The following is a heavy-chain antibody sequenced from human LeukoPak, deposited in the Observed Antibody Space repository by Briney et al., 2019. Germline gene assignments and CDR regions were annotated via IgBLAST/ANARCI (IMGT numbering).Heavy chain of an antibody. V-gene: IGHV3-74*01. J-gene: IGHJ4*02. CDR1: GFTFISYW. CDR2: INGYGSST. Sequence: GGSLRLSCAASGFTFISYWMHWVRQAPGKGLVWGSRINGYGSSTDFADSVKGRFTISRDNAKNPLYLQMNSLRAEDTAVYYCARDAPGNTALDYWGQGTLVTVSS. CDR3: ARDAPGNTALDY. D-gene: IGHD5-18*01.